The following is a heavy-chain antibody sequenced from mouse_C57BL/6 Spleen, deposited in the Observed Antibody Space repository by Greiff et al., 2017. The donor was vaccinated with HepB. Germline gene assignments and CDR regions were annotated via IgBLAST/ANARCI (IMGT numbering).Heavy chain of an antibody. V-gene: IGHV14-4*01. CDR1: GFNIKDDY. Sequence: VQLKQSGAELVRPGASVKLSCTASGFNIKDDYMHWVKQRPEQGLEWIGWIDPENGDTEYASKFQGKATITADTSSNTAYLQLSSLTSEDTAVYYCTTGATVVSRSLDYWGQGTTLTVSS. CDR2: IDPENGDT. CDR3: TTGATVVSRSLDY. D-gene: IGHD1-1*01. J-gene: IGHJ2*01.